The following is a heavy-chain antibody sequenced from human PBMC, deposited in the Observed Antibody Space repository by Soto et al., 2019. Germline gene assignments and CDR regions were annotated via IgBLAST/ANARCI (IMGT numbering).Heavy chain of an antibody. CDR1: GGAFDSYV. D-gene: IGHD3-10*01. CDR3: ARVHSSGIFYFVDP. Sequence: SVKVSCKASGGAFDSYVISWLRQAPGQGLEWMGGIMPIFGTPNYAQKFRGRVTISADESTSTAYLELSSLTSDDTAVYYCARVHSSGIFYFVDPWGQGTLVTVSS. J-gene: IGHJ5*02. CDR2: IMPIFGTP. V-gene: IGHV1-69*13.